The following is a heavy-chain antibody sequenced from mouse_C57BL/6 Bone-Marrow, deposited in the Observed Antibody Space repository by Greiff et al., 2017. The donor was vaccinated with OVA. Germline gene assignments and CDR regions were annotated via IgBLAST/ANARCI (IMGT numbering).Heavy chain of an antibody. J-gene: IGHJ2*01. V-gene: IGHV14-4*01. Sequence: VQLKQSGAELVRPGASVKLSCTASGFNIKDDYMHWVKQRPEQGLEWIGWIDPENGDTEYASKFQGKATITAATSSNTAYLQLSSLTSEDTAVYYCNSSGDYFDYWGQGTTLTVSS. CDR2: IDPENGDT. CDR1: GFNIKDDY. CDR3: NSSGDYFDY. D-gene: IGHD2-13*01.